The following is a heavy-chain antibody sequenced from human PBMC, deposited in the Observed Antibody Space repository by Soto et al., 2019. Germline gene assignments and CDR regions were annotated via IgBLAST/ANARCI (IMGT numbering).Heavy chain of an antibody. V-gene: IGHV4-4*07. CDR3: ARDGQLLYGVVSTHYYGMDV. D-gene: IGHD2-2*02. CDR1: GGSISSYY. Sequence: SETLSLTCTVSGGSISSYYWSWIRQPAGKGLEWIGRIYTSGSTNYNPSLKSRVTMSVDTSKNQFSLKLSSVTAADTAVYYCARDGQLLYGVVSTHYYGMDVWGQGTTVTVSS. J-gene: IGHJ6*02. CDR2: IYTSGST.